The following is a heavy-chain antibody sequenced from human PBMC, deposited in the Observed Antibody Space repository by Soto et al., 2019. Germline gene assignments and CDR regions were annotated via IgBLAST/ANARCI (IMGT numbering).Heavy chain of an antibody. D-gene: IGHD2-2*01. Sequence: GASVKVSCKASGYTFTSYGISWVRQAPGQGLEWMGWVSAYNGNTNYAQKLQGSVTMTTDTSTSTAYMELRSLRSDDTAVYYCARGKYCSSTSSYLGCWFDPWGQGTLVTVSS. V-gene: IGHV1-18*01. CDR2: VSAYNGNT. CDR3: ARGKYCSSTSSYLGCWFDP. J-gene: IGHJ5*02. CDR1: GYTFTSYG.